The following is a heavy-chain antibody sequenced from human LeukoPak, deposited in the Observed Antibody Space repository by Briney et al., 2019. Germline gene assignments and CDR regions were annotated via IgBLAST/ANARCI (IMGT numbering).Heavy chain of an antibody. CDR2: IKHDGSEK. V-gene: IGHV3-7*05. Sequence: PGGSLRLSCAASGFTLSRYWMSWVRQAPGKGLEWVAKIKHDGSEKYYVDSVKGRFTISRDNAKNSLYLQMNSLRAEDTAVYYCARDGGSYYLDYWGQGTLVTVSS. CDR3: ARDGGSYYLDY. CDR1: GFTLSRYW. J-gene: IGHJ4*02. D-gene: IGHD1-26*01.